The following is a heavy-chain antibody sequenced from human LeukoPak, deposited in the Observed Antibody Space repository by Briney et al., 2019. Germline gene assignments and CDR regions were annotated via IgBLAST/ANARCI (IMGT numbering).Heavy chain of an antibody. CDR3: AKGNGYSYGRYYFDY. Sequence: GGSLSLSCAASGFTFSSYAMGWVRQAPGKGLEWVSYITVSGGNTYYADSVKGRFAISRDNSKNTLYLQVNSLRAEDTAVYYCAKGNGYSYGRYYFDYWGQGTLVTASA. CDR1: GFTFSSYA. D-gene: IGHD5-18*01. V-gene: IGHV3-23*01. J-gene: IGHJ4*02. CDR2: ITVSGGNT.